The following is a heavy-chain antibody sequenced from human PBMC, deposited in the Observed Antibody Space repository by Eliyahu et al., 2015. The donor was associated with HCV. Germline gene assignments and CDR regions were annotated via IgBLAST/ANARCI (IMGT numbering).Heavy chain of an antibody. CDR3: ARGGYCSSTSCYAEGNWFDP. J-gene: IGHJ5*02. CDR2: IYHSGST. Sequence: QVQLQESGPGLVKPSGTLSLTCAVSGGSISSSNWWSWVRQPPGKGLEWIGEIYHSGSTNYNPSLKSRVTISVDKSKNQFSLKLSSVTAADTAVYYYARGGYCSSTSCYAEGNWFDPWGQGTLVTVSS. V-gene: IGHV4-4*02. D-gene: IGHD2-2*01. CDR1: GGSISSSNW.